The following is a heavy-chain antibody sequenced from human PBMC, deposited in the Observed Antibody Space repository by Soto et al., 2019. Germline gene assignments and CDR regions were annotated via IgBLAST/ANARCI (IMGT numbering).Heavy chain of an antibody. Sequence: GGSLRLSCAASGFTFSSYAMSWVRQAPGKGLEWVSAISGSGGSTFYADSVKGRFTISRDNSKKTLYLQMSSLRAEDTAVYYCAKFEISNRVAGTSFDYWGQGTLVTVSS. J-gene: IGHJ4*02. CDR3: AKFEISNRVAGTSFDY. CDR2: ISGSGGST. V-gene: IGHV3-23*01. CDR1: GFTFSSYA. D-gene: IGHD6-19*01.